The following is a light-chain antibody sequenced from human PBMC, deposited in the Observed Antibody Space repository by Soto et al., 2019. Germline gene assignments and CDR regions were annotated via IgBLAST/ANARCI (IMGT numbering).Light chain of an antibody. J-gene: IGKJ1*01. CDR2: GAS. CDR1: QFISSS. V-gene: IGKV3-15*01. CDR3: QQSSNWPRT. Sequence: QSPTTQSVSQGERGTLPYWASQFISSSLAWYQQRPGQPARILIYGASTRAAGISARFSGSGSGTEFTLTISSLQSEDFAVYYCQQSSNWPRTFGQGTKVDI.